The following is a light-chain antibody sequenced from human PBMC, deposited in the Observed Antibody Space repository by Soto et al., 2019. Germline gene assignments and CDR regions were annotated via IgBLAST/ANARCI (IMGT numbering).Light chain of an antibody. J-gene: IGLJ2*01. Sequence: QSVLTQPPSVSEAPRQRVTISCSGSSSNIGNNAVNWYQQLPGKAPKLLIYYDDLLPSGVSDRFSGSKSGTSASLAISGLQSEDEADYYCSTWDDSQVVFGGGTKLTVL. CDR2: YDD. CDR1: SSNIGNNA. CDR3: STWDDSQVV. V-gene: IGLV1-36*01.